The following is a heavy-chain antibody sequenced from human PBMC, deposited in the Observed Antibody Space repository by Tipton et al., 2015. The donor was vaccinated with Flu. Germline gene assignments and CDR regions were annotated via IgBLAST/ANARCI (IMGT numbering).Heavy chain of an antibody. J-gene: IGHJ5*01. CDR3: ARRDYSNYVSEPKNWFDS. Sequence: TLSLTCAVSGYSIRSSNYYWGWIRQPPGKGLEWIGNIFHSGNSYHNPSLKSRVTMSIETSKNQFSLKLSSVTAADTAVYYCARRDYSNYVSEPKNWFDSWGQGALVIFSS. V-gene: IGHV4-38-2*01. D-gene: IGHD4-11*01. CDR1: GYSIRSSNYY. CDR2: IFHSGNS.